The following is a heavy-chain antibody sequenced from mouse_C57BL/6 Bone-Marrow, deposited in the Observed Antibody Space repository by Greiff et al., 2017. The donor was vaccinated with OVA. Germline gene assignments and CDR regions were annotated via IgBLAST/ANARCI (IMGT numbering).Heavy chain of an antibody. V-gene: IGHV1-55*01. Sequence: QVQLQQPGAELVKPGASVKMSCKASGYTFTSYWITWVKQRPGQGLEWIGDIYPGSGSTNYNEKFKSKATLTVDTSSSTAYMQLSSLTSEDSAVYYCARRGYYSNFWYFDVWSTGTTVTVSS. CDR1: GYTFTSYW. J-gene: IGHJ1*03. D-gene: IGHD2-5*01. CDR2: IYPGSGST. CDR3: ARRGYYSNFWYFDV.